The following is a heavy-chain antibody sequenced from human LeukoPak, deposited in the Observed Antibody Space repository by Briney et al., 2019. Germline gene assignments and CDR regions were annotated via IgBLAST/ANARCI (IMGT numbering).Heavy chain of an antibody. D-gene: IGHD3-10*01. CDR3: ARCGSGTYSLDY. V-gene: IGHV4-59*01. CDR2: IHYSGST. Sequence: SETLSLTCTVSGGSIRSYYWSWIRQPPGKGLEWIGYIHYSGSTSCNPSLKSRVTISVDTSKNQFSLKLSSVTAADTAVYYCARCGSGTYSLDYWGQGTLVTVSS. J-gene: IGHJ4*02. CDR1: GGSIRSYY.